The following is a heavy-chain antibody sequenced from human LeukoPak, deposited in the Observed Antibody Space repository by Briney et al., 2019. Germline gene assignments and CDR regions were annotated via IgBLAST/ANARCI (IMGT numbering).Heavy chain of an antibody. CDR3: ARRTYIVGPTNNNWFDP. V-gene: IGHV1-69*13. Sequence: SVKVSCKASGGTFSSYAISWVRQAPGQGLEWMGGIIPIFGTANYAQKFQGRVTITADESTSTAYIALSSLRSEDTAVYYCARRTYIVGPTNNNWFDPWGQGTLVTVSS. D-gene: IGHD2-15*01. CDR1: GGTFSSYA. CDR2: IIPIFGTA. J-gene: IGHJ5*02.